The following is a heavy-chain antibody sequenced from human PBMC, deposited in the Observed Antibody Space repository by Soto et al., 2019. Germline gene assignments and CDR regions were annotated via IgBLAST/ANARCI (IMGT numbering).Heavy chain of an antibody. CDR3: STLTGTTLIGYYFDY. CDR2: IYYSGST. CDR1: GGSISSSSYY. J-gene: IGHJ4*02. D-gene: IGHD1-7*01. Sequence: SETLSLTCTVSGGSISSSSYYWGWIRQPPGKGLEWIGSIYYSGSTYYNPSLKSRVTISVDTSKNQFSLKLSSVTAADTAVYYCSTLTGTTLIGYYFDYWGQGTLVTVSS. V-gene: IGHV4-39*01.